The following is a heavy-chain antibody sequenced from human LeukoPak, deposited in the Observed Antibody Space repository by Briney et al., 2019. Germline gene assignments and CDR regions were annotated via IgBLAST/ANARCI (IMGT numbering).Heavy chain of an antibody. CDR3: TRGGGSSWNHYYYYGMDV. J-gene: IGHJ6*02. V-gene: IGHV1-8*01. CDR1: GYTFNRND. CDR2: MNPNSGNT. Sequence: ASVKVSCKASGYTFNRNDINWVRQATGQGLEWMGWMNPNSGNTGYAQKFQGRVTMTRNTSISTAYMELSSLRSEDTAVYYCTRGGGSSWNHYYYYGMDVWGQGTTVTVS. D-gene: IGHD6-13*01.